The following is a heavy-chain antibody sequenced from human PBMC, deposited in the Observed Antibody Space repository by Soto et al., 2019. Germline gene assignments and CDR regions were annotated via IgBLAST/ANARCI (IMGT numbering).Heavy chain of an antibody. V-gene: IGHV3-48*02. J-gene: IGHJ5*02. CDR3: ARDLRTCSGWYCDWFDP. Sequence: PGGSLRLSCAASGFTVSSYSMNWVRQAPGKGLEWVSYISSSSSTIYYADSVKGRFTISRDNAKNSLYLQMNSLRDEDTAVYYCARDLRTCSGWYCDWFDPWGQGTLVTVSS. CDR1: GFTVSSYS. CDR2: ISSSSSTI. D-gene: IGHD6-19*01.